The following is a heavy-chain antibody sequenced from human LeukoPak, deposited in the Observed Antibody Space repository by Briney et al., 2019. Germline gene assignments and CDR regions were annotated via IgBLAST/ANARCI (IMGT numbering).Heavy chain of an antibody. CDR3: ATASRGYVDY. CDR2: IKRKTDGGTT. D-gene: IGHD3-22*01. CDR1: GFTFNSYA. V-gene: IGHV3-15*07. Sequence: MAGGSLRLSCTASGFTFNSYAMNWVRQAPGKGLEWVGRIKRKTDGGTTDYAAPVKGRFTISRDDSKNTLFLQMNSLKTEDTAMYYCATASRGYVDYWGQGTLVTVSS. J-gene: IGHJ4*02.